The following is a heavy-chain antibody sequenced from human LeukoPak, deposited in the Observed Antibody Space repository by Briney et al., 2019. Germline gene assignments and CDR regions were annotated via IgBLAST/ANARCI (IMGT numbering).Heavy chain of an antibody. D-gene: IGHD6-19*01. Sequence: GGSLRLSCAASGFTFRNSWMHWVRQAPGKGLVWVSRINTDGSSTFYADSVKGRFTISRDNAKNTLYLQMNTLRAEDTAVYFCARGTGSGWYNYWGQGILVTVSS. CDR2: INTDGSST. CDR1: GFTFRNSW. J-gene: IGHJ4*02. CDR3: ARGTGSGWYNY. V-gene: IGHV3-74*01.